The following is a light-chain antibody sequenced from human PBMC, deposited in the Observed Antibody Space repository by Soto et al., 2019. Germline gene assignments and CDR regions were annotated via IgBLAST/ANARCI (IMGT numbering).Light chain of an antibody. CDR3: HQSASLPRR. Sequence: ILLTPSQGTLSLSPGERATLPCGASQSVSNSYLAWYQQKPGQAPRLLMYAASTRATGIPDRFSGSGSGTDGTLTISRLEPEDFGVDHCHQSASLPRRFGQGTKVDIK. CDR2: AAS. V-gene: IGKV3-20*01. CDR1: QSVSNSY. J-gene: IGKJ1*01.